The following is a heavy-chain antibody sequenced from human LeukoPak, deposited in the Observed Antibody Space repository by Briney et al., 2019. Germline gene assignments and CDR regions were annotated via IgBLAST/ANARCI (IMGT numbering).Heavy chain of an antibody. CDR3: AASGSYWEYYFDY. CDR1: GYTFTGYY. J-gene: IGHJ4*02. Sequence: ASVKISCKASGYTFTGYYMHWVRQAPGQGLEWMRWINPNSGGTNYAQKFQGRVTMTRDTSISTAYMELSRLRSDDTAVYYCAASGSYWEYYFDYWGQGTLVTVSS. V-gene: IGHV1-2*02. D-gene: IGHD1-26*01. CDR2: INPNSGGT.